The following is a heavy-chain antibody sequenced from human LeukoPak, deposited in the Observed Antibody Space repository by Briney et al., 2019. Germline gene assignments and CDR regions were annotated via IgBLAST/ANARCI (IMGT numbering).Heavy chain of an antibody. J-gene: IGHJ3*02. V-gene: IGHV1-18*01. CDR3: ARVRRIAVVMGAFDI. D-gene: IGHD6-19*01. CDR2: ISAYNGNT. CDR1: GYTFTSYG. Sequence: ASVKVSCKASGYTFTSYGISWVRQAPGQGLEWMGWISAYNGNTNYAQKLQGGVTMTTDTSTSTAYMELRSLRSDDTAVYYCARVRRIAVVMGAFDIWGQGTMVTVSS.